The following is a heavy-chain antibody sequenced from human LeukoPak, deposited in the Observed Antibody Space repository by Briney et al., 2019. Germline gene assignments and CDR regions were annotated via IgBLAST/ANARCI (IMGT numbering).Heavy chain of an antibody. CDR3: ARRESNSWYNY. CDR1: GGSFSGYY. V-gene: IGHV4-34*01. D-gene: IGHD2-2*02. J-gene: IGHJ4*02. CDR2: INHSGST. Sequence: SETLSLTCAVYGGSFSGYYWSWIRQPPGKGLEWIGEINHSGSTNHNPSLKSRVTISVDTSKNQFSLKLSSVTAADTAVYYCARRESNSWYNYWGQGTLVTVSS.